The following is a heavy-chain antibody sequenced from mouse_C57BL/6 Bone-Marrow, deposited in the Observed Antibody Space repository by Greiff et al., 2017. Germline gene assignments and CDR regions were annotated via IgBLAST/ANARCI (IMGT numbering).Heavy chain of an antibody. CDR2: ISDGGSYT. V-gene: IGHV5-4*01. CDR1: GFTFSSDA. Sequence: EVHLVESGGGLVKPGGSLKLSCAASGFTFSSDAMSWVRQTPEKRLEWVATISDGGSYTYYPHNVKGRFTISRDKTKNNLYLQMRHLKSEDTATYYCARGGDYDYDAACAMDYWGQGTSVTVSS. CDR3: ARGGDYDYDAACAMDY. D-gene: IGHD2-4*01. J-gene: IGHJ4*01.